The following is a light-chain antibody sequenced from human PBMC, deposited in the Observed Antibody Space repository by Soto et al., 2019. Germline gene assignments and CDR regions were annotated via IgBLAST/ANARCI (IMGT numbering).Light chain of an antibody. CDR1: QSVSSNY. CDR3: QQYGSSPLLT. J-gene: IGKJ4*01. CDR2: GAS. Sequence: EIVLTQSPGTLSLSPWERATLSCRASQSVSSNYLAWYQQKPGQAPRLLIYGASSGATGIPDRFSASGSGTDFTLTISRLEPEDFAVYYCQQYGSSPLLTFGGGTKVDIK. V-gene: IGKV3-20*01.